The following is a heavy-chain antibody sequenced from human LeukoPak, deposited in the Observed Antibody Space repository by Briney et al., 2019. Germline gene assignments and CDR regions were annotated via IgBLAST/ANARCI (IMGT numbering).Heavy chain of an antibody. D-gene: IGHD3-22*01. CDR2: ISSSSSYI. J-gene: IGHJ4*02. CDR3: AREGDYYDSSGYYVFDY. Sequence: GGSLRLSCAASGFTFRSYSMNWVRQAPGKGLEWVSSISSSSSYIYYADSVKGRFTISRDNAKNSLYLQMNSLRAEDTAVYYCAREGDYYDSSGYYVFDYWGQGTLVTVSS. V-gene: IGHV3-21*01. CDR1: GFTFRSYS.